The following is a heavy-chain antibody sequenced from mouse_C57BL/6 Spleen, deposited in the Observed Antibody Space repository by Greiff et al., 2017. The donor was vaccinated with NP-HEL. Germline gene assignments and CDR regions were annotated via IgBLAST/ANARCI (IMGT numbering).Heavy chain of an antibody. CDR2: ISYDGSN. J-gene: IGHJ2*01. D-gene: IGHD1-1*01. Sequence: ESGPGLVKPSQSLSLTCSVTGYSITSGYYWNWIRQFPGNKLEWMGYISYDGSNNYNPSLKNRISITRDTSKNQFFLKLNSVTTEDTATYYCASYYYGSSSGDYFDYWGQGTTLTVSS. CDR1: GYSITSGYY. CDR3: ASYYYGSSSGDYFDY. V-gene: IGHV3-6*01.